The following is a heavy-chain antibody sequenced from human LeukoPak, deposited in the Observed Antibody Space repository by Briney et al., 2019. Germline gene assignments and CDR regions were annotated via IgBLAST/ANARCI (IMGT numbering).Heavy chain of an antibody. J-gene: IGHJ2*01. Sequence: ASVKVSCKASGCTFTSYGISWVRQAPGQGLEWMGWISAYNGNTNYAQKLQGRVTMTTDTSTSTAYMELRSLRSDDTAVYYCARGHLFHAVYWYFDLWGRGTLVTVSS. D-gene: IGHD2-21*01. CDR3: ARGHLFHAVYWYFDL. CDR1: GCTFTSYG. V-gene: IGHV1-18*01. CDR2: ISAYNGNT.